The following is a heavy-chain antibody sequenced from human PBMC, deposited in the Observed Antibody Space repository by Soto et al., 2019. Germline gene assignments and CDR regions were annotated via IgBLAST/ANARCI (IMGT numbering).Heavy chain of an antibody. CDR1: GFTFSSYA. D-gene: IGHD1-26*01. J-gene: IGHJ3*02. V-gene: IGHV3-30*04. Sequence: GGSLRLSCAASGFTFSSYAMHWVRQAPGKGLEWVAVISYDGSNKYYEDSVKGRFTISRDNSKNTLYLQMNSLRAEDTGVYYCAKGGVGSTSNAFDIWGQGTMVTVSS. CDR2: ISYDGSNK. CDR3: AKGGVGSTSNAFDI.